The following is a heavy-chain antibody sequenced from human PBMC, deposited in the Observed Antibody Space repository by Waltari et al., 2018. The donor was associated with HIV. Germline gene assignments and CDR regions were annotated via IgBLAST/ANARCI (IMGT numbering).Heavy chain of an antibody. CDR3: ASPSLVVVAATPKFDHYYYGMDV. Sequence: QLQLQESGPGLVKPSETLSLTCTVSGGSIRRSSYYWGWIRPPPGKGLEWIGSIYYSGRTYYNPSLKSRVTISVDTSKNQFSLKLSSVTAADTAVYYCASPSLVVVAATPKFDHYYYGMDVWGQGTTVTVSS. D-gene: IGHD2-15*01. V-gene: IGHV4-39*01. CDR2: IYYSGRT. J-gene: IGHJ6*02. CDR1: GGSIRRSSYY.